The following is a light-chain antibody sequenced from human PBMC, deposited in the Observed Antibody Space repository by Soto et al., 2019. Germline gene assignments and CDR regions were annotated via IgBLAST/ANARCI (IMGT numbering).Light chain of an antibody. CDR2: GNI. CDR3: QSYDSTLSARYV. V-gene: IGLV1-40*01. Sequence: QSVLTQPPSVSGAPGQRVTISCTGSSSNIGAGYDVHWYQQRRGTAPKLLIFGNINRPSGVPDRFSGSKSGTSASLAITGLQAEDEGDYYYQSYDSTLSARYVFGTGTKLTVL. J-gene: IGLJ1*01. CDR1: SSNIGAGYD.